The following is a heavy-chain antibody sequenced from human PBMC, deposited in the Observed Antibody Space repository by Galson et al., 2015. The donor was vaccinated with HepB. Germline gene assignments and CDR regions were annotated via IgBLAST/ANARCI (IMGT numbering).Heavy chain of an antibody. J-gene: IGHJ4*02. V-gene: IGHV3-66*01. CDR2: IYSGGST. CDR1: GFTVSSNY. CDR3: ARVTYYYGFDY. Sequence: SLRLSCAASGFTVSSNYMSWVRQAPGKGLEWVSVIYSGGSTYYADSVKGRFTISRDNSKNTLYLQMNSLRAEDTAVYYCARVTYYYGFDYWGQGTLVTVSS. D-gene: IGHD3-10*01.